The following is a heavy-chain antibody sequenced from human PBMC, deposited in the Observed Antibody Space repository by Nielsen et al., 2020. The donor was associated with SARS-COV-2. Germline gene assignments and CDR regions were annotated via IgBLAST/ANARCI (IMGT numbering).Heavy chain of an antibody. Sequence: GGSLRLSCAASGFTFDDYAMHWVRQAPGKGLEWVSGISWNSGSIGYADSVKGRFTISRDNSKNTLYLQMNSLRAEDTAVYYCAKVRVTGTIAHYYGMDVWGQGTTVTVSS. D-gene: IGHD1-20*01. J-gene: IGHJ6*02. CDR1: GFTFDDYA. CDR2: ISWNSGSI. CDR3: AKVRVTGTIAHYYGMDV. V-gene: IGHV3-9*01.